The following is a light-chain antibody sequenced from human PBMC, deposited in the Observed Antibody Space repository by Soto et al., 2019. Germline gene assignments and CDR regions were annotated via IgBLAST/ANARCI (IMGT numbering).Light chain of an antibody. Sequence: EIVLTQSPGTLSLSPVERAIFSCRASQSVSSSYIAWYQQKRGQAPTLLSSGASSRATGIPDRFSGSGSGTDFTLVIRRLEPEDFAVYFGQLYGTSHTWTFGQGTKVDIK. CDR1: QSVSSSY. J-gene: IGKJ1*01. V-gene: IGKV3-20*01. CDR3: QLYGTSHTWT. CDR2: GAS.